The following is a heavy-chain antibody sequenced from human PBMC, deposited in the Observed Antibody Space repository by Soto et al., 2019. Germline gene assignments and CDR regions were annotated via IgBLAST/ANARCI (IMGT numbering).Heavy chain of an antibody. D-gene: IGHD2-21*02. V-gene: IGHV1-58*01. J-gene: IGHJ4*02. CDR3: AADPYCGGDCYFDY. CDR1: GFTFFTSA. CDR2: IVVGSGNT. Sequence: GASVNVSCTASGFTFFTSAVQWVRQARGQRLEWIGWIVVGSGNTNYAQKFQERVTITRDMSTNTAYMELSSLRSEDTAVYYCAADPYCGGDCYFDYWGQGTMVTVSS.